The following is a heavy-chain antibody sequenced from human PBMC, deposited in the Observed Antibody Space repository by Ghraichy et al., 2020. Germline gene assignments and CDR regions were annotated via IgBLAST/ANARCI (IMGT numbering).Heavy chain of an antibody. CDR3: AREAMAFSGYSQRQFGNWFDP. J-gene: IGHJ5*02. Sequence: ASVKVSCKASGYTFTSYGISWVRQAPGQGLEWMGWISAYNGNTNYAQKLQGRVTMTTDTSTSTAYMELRSLRSDDTAVYYCAREAMAFSGYSQRQFGNWFDPWGQGTLVTVSS. CDR1: GYTFTSYG. V-gene: IGHV1-18*01. CDR2: ISAYNGNT. D-gene: IGHD3-22*01.